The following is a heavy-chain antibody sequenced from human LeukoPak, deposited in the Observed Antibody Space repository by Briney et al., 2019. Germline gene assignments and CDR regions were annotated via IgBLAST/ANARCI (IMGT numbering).Heavy chain of an antibody. CDR3: ARFSTPFTVTTNLDY. V-gene: IGHV1-18*01. D-gene: IGHD4-17*01. CDR1: GFTFTNYA. CDR2: ISVYNSNT. J-gene: IGHJ4*02. Sequence: ASVKVPCKASGFTFTNYAVSWVRQAPGQGLEWMGWISVYNSNTNYAQKLQGRVTMTTDTSTSTAYMELRSLRSDDTAVYYCARFSTPFTVTTNLDYWGQGTLVTVSS.